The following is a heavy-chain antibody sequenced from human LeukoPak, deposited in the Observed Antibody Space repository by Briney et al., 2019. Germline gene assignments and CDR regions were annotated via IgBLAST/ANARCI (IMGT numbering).Heavy chain of an antibody. Sequence: GGSLRLSCAASGFTFSDTWMHWVRQAPGKGLMWVARINTDGSDAVYAGSVEGRFTISRDNTQNTLHLQMHSLRAEDTAMYYCARVYGGPFDLWGQGNLVTVSS. D-gene: IGHD4-23*01. CDR3: ARVYGGPFDL. CDR2: INTDGSDA. V-gene: IGHV3-74*01. CDR1: GFTFSDTW. J-gene: IGHJ4*02.